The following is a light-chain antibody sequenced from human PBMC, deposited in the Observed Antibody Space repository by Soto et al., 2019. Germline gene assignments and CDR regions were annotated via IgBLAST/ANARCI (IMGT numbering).Light chain of an antibody. CDR3: QQYNIWPPLP. CDR1: QSVRSN. Sequence: EVELTQSPDILSVSPGETATLSCRASQSVRSNLAWYQQKPGQAPRLLIYDASTRATGIPARFSGSRSGREFTLTISSLQSEDFGLYYCQQYNIWPPLPFGGGTKVEIK. J-gene: IGKJ4*01. V-gene: IGKV3-15*01. CDR2: DAS.